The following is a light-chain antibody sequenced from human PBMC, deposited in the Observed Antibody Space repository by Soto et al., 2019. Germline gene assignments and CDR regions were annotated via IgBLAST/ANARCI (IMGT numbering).Light chain of an antibody. CDR3: QTWGTGIWV. CDR1: SGHSNYA. CDR2: VNSDGSH. V-gene: IGLV4-69*01. J-gene: IGLJ3*02. Sequence: QPVLTQSPSASASLGASVKITCTLSSGHSNYAIAWHQQQPEKGPRYLMNVNSDGSHSKGDGIPDRFSGSSSGAERYLTISSLQSEDEADYYCQTWGTGIWVFGGGTKVTVL.